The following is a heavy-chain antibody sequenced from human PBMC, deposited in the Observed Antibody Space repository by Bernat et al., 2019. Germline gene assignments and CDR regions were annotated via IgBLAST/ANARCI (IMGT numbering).Heavy chain of an antibody. D-gene: IGHD6-13*01. CDR1: GFTFSSYG. J-gene: IGHJ4*02. Sequence: QVQLVESGGGVVQPGRSLRLSCAASGFTFSSYGMHWVRQAPGKGLEWVAVISYDGSNKYYADSVKGRFTISRDNSENTLYLQMNSLRAEDTAVYYCAKEGEIQPFNIAAHHDYWGQGTLVTVSS. CDR2: ISYDGSNK. V-gene: IGHV3-30*18. CDR3: AKEGEIQPFNIAAHHDY.